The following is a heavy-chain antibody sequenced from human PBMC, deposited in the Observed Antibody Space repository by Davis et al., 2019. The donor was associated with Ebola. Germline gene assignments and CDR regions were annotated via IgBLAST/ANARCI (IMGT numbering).Heavy chain of an antibody. D-gene: IGHD3-10*01. V-gene: IGHV5-51*01. CDR2: IYPGDSDT. J-gene: IGHJ6*02. Sequence: GGSLRLSCKGSGYSFTSYWIGWVRQMPGKGLEWMGIIYPGDSDTRYSPSFQGHVTISADKSISTAYLQWSSLKASDTAMYYCARHRGTYGSGSYHLYYYYGMDVWGQGTTVTVSS. CDR3: ARHRGTYGSGSYHLYYYYGMDV. CDR1: GYSFTSYW.